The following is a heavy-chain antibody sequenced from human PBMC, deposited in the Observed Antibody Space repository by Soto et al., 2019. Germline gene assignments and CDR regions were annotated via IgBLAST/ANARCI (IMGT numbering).Heavy chain of an antibody. CDR3: ASPVPLNLMLLNDMDV. CDR1: GFSFNTYL. J-gene: IGHJ6*02. CDR2: IYPGDSDV. D-gene: IGHD3-16*01. V-gene: IGHV5-51*01. Sequence: GEALKNSWRGPGFSFNTYLIAWVRQMPGQGLEGMGIIYPGDSDVTYSPSFQGQGTISADKSISTAYLQWTNLKASDTAMYYCASPVPLNLMLLNDMDVWGQDTLFTLSS.